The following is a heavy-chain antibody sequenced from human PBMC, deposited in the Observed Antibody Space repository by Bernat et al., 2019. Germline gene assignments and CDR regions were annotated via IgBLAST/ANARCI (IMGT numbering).Heavy chain of an antibody. V-gene: IGHV1-18*01. CDR2: ISAYNGNT. Sequence: QVQLVQSGAEVKKPGASVKVSCKASGYTFTSYGISWVRQAPGQGLEWMGWISAYNGNTNYAQKLQGRVTMTTDTSTSTAYMELRSLRSDDTAVYYCARDKMGYCSGTSCPNNWFDPWGQGTLVTVSS. D-gene: IGHD2-2*01. CDR1: GYTFTSYG. CDR3: ARDKMGYCSGTSCPNNWFDP. J-gene: IGHJ5*02.